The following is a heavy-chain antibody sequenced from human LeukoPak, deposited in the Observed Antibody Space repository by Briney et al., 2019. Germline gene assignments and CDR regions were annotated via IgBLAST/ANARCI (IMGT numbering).Heavy chain of an antibody. CDR3: TRLGNYCSGGSCFPNSYYYGMDV. CDR1: GFTFGDYA. V-gene: IGHV3-49*04. CDR2: IRSKGHGGTT. J-gene: IGHJ6*02. Sequence: GGSLRLSCTTSGFTFGDYAMSWVRQAPGKGLEWVGFIRSKGHGGTTEYAASVRGRFTISRDDSKSVAYLQMNSLKTEDTAVYYCTRLGNYCSGGSCFPNSYYYGMDVWGQGTTVAASS. D-gene: IGHD2-15*01.